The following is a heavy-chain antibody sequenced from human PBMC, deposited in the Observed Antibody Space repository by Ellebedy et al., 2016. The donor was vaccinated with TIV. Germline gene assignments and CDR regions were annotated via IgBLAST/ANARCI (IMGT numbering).Heavy chain of an antibody. CDR3: ARGGRYSGSSPDY. CDR1: GFTFNDYY. V-gene: IGHV3-11*01. CDR2: PSYGGGTI. D-gene: IGHD1-26*01. J-gene: IGHJ4*02. Sequence: GGSLRLSXAASGFTFNDYYMSWIRQAPGKGLEWPSYPSYGGGTISYADSVKGRFTISRDNAKNSLYLQMNTLRDDDTAVYYCARGGRYSGSSPDYWGQGTLVTVSS.